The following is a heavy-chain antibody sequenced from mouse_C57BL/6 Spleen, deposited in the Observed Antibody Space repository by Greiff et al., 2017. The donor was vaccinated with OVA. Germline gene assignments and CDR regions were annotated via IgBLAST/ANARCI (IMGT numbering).Heavy chain of an antibody. D-gene: IGHD3-2*02. Sequence: EVNVVESGGGLVKPGGSLKLSCAASGFTFSSYAMSWVRQTPEKRLEWVATISDGGSYTYYPDNVKGRVTISRDNAKNNLYLQKSHLKSEDTAMYYGARDRDSSGYRFAYWGQGTLVTVSA. CDR3: ARDRDSSGYRFAY. CDR2: ISDGGSYT. V-gene: IGHV5-4*01. CDR1: GFTFSSYA. J-gene: IGHJ3*01.